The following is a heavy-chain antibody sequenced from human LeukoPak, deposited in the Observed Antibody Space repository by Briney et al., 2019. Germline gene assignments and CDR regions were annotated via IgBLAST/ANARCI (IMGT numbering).Heavy chain of an antibody. CDR3: ARGNPPLTWVY. CDR2: MNPNSGNT. V-gene: IGHV1-8*01. J-gene: IGHJ4*02. D-gene: IGHD7-27*01. Sequence: GASVKVSCKASGYTFTCYDINWVRQATGHGLEWMGWMNPNSGNTGYAQKFQGRVTMTRNTSISTAYMELSSLRSEDTAVYYCARGNPPLTWVYWGQGTLVTVSS. CDR1: GYTFTCYD.